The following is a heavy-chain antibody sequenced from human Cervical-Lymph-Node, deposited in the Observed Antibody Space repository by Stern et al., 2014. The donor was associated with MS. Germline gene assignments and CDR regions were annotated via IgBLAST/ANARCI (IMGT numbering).Heavy chain of an antibody. CDR1: GASISSYY. CDR3: ARKSLSMDHYFDS. D-gene: IGHD2-2*03. CDR2: IYYTGTT. Sequence: QVQLQESGPGLVKPSETLSLTCTVSGASISSYYWNWIRQPPGKGLEWMVDIYYTGTTNYNPSLKGRVAISLDTSKNQFSLILRSVSAADTAVYYCARKSLSMDHYFDSWGQGTLVTVSS. V-gene: IGHV4-59*01. J-gene: IGHJ4*02.